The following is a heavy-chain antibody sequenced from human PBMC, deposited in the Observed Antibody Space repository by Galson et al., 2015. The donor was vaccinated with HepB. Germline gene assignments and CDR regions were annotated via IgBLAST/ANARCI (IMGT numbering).Heavy chain of an antibody. V-gene: IGHV3-23*01. CDR2: ISGDGGDA. D-gene: IGHD3-9*01. CDR3: AKKYYDILTGYSNYFDF. Sequence: SLRLSCAASGLTFSSYAMAWVRQAPGRGLEWVSSISGDGGDAYYADSVKGRFTLSRDNSKDTLYLQMNSLRAEDTAVYYCAKKYYDILTGYSNYFDFWGQGTLVTVSS. J-gene: IGHJ4*02. CDR1: GLTFSSYA.